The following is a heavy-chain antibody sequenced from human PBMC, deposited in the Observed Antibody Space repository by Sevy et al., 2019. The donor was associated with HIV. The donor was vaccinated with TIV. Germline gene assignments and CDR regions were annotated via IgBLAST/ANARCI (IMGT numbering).Heavy chain of an antibody. J-gene: IGHJ4*02. V-gene: IGHV3-74*01. CDR2: INNDGSVR. CDR3: ARGIGKSGAF. Sequence: GGSLRLSCKCSGFSLSAYWMHWVRQIPGKGLDWVSHINNDGSVRQYADSVKGRFTISRDNVRNTLYLQMESMRAEDAGVYYCARGIGKSGAFWGQGTLVTVSS. D-gene: IGHD1-26*01. CDR1: GFSLSAYW.